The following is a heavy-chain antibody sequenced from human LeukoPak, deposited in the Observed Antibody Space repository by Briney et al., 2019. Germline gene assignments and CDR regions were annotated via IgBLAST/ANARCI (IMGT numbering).Heavy chain of an antibody. Sequence: PSETLSLTCAVSGGSITSNNWWNWVRQPPGKGLEWIGEIYHSGTTNYNSSLKSRVTISVDKSKNHFSLRLTSVTAADTAVYYCAKDLGSSRPRGDCWGQGTLVTVSS. D-gene: IGHD6-6*01. CDR2: IYHSGTT. J-gene: IGHJ4*02. V-gene: IGHV4-4*02. CDR1: GGSITSNNW. CDR3: AKDLGSSRPRGDC.